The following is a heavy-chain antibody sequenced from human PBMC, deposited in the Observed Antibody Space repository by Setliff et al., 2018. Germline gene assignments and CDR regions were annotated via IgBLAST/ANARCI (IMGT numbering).Heavy chain of an antibody. Sequence: PGGSLRLSCAASGFTFDDYAMHWVRQAPGKGLEWVSGISWNSGSIGYADSVKGRFTISRDNAKNSLYLQMNSLRGEDTAVYYCARDSPRGSLDYWGQGTLVTVSS. CDR1: GFTFDDYA. V-gene: IGHV3-9*01. J-gene: IGHJ4*02. CDR3: ARDSPRGSLDY. CDR2: ISWNSGSI. D-gene: IGHD3-16*01.